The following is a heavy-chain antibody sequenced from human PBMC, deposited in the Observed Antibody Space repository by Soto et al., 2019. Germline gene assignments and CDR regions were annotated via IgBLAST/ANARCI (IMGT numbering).Heavy chain of an antibody. Sequence: SETLSLTCAVYGGSFSGYYWSWIRQPPGKGLEWIGEINHSGSTNYNPSLKSRVTITVDTSKNQFSLKLSSVTAADTAVYYCARGLLSSSWYRTGMTKLYYFDYWGQGTLVTVSS. D-gene: IGHD6-13*01. CDR1: GGSFSGYY. J-gene: IGHJ4*02. CDR3: ARGLLSSSWYRTGMTKLYYFDY. CDR2: INHSGST. V-gene: IGHV4-34*01.